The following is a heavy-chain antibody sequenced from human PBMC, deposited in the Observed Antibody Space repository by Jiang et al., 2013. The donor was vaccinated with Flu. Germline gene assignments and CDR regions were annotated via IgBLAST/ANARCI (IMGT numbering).Heavy chain of an antibody. V-gene: IGHV2-70*11. CDR1: GFSISSNGMC. D-gene: IGHD1-26*01. CDR3: ARVISTTATASFDS. CDR2: IDWDDDE. J-gene: IGHJ4*02. Sequence: KPTQTLTLTCTLSGFSISSNGMCVSWIRQPPGKALEWLARIDWDDDEHYSPSLKTRLSVSKDTSKNQVVLTMTDMGPADTATYFCARVISTTATASFDSWGQGTQVTVSS.